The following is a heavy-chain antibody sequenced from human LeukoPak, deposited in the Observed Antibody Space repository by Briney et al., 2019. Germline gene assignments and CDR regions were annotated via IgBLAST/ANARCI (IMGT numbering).Heavy chain of an antibody. CDR1: GGSISNTDSY. J-gene: IGHJ4*02. D-gene: IGHD5-18*01. V-gene: IGHV4-39*01. Sequence: PSETLSLTCTVSGGSISNTDSYWGWVRQPPGKGLEWIGSITYSGSTYYNPPLRSRVTISIDTSKNQFSPKLTSVTAADTAVYYCARPSRGSGFNYGYSGYFDYWGQGTLVTVSS. CDR2: ITYSGST. CDR3: ARPSRGSGFNYGYSGYFDY.